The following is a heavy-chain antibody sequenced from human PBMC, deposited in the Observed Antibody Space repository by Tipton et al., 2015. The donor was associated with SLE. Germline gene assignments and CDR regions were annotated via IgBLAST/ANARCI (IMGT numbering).Heavy chain of an antibody. D-gene: IGHD3-16*01. CDR3: AKHGGCFHY. CDR1: GVTLDDYD. CDR2: ISWKSGSI. J-gene: IGHJ4*02. Sequence: SLRLSCAASGVTLDDYDMHWVRQAPGKGLEWVSGISWKSGSIDYADSVKGRFTISRDNAKNSLYVQMNCLRAEDTALYYGAKHGGCFHYWGPGTLVTASS. V-gene: IGHV3-9*01.